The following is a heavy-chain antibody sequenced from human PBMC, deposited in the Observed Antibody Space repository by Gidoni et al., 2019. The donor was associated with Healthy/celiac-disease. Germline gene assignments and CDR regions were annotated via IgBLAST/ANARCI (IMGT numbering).Heavy chain of an antibody. Sequence: QVQLQQWGAGLLKPSETLSLTCAVYGGSFSGYYWSWIRQPPGKGLAWIGEINHSGSTNYNPSLKSRVTISVDTSKNQFSLKLSSVTAADTAVYYCARGRRNYYDSSGYYGHYFDYWGQGTLVTVSS. CDR3: ARGRRNYYDSSGYYGHYFDY. V-gene: IGHV4-34*01. D-gene: IGHD3-22*01. CDR1: GGSFSGYY. CDR2: INHSGST. J-gene: IGHJ4*02.